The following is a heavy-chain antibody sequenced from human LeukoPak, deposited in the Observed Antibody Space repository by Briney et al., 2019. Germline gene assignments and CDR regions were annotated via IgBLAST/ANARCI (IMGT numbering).Heavy chain of an antibody. V-gene: IGHV4-34*01. CDR1: GGSFSGYY. J-gene: IGHJ4*02. CDR3: ARGGEGAARPDDYFDY. D-gene: IGHD6-6*01. Sequence: SETLSLTCAVYGGSFSGYYWSWLRQPPGKGLEWIGEINHSGSTNYNPSLKSRVTISVDTSKNQFSLKLSSVTAADTAVYYCARGGEGAARPDDYFDYWGQGTLVTASS. CDR2: INHSGST.